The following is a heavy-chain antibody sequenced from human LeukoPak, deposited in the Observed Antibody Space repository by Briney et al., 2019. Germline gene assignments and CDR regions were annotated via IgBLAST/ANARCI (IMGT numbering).Heavy chain of an antibody. V-gene: IGHV4-38-2*02. CDR1: GYSISRGYY. CDR2: IYHSGST. Sequence: PSETLSLTCTVSGYSISRGYYWGWIRQPPGKGLEWIGSIYHSGSTYYNPSLKSRVTISVDTSKNQFSLKLSSVTAADTAVYYCASQSTVFDAFDIWGQGTMVTVSS. D-gene: IGHD1-1*01. J-gene: IGHJ3*02. CDR3: ASQSTVFDAFDI.